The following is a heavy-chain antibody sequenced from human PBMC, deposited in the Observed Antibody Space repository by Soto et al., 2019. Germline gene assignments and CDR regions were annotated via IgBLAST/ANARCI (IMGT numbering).Heavy chain of an antibody. CDR3: ARDVSSDTTGFRGYDL. V-gene: IGHV1-69*01. CDR1: GGTVSSYA. Sequence: QLHLVQSGAEVKKAGSSVKVSCKASGGTVSSYAITWVRQAPGKGLEWMGVFIPIFVSAHYAPKFQGRITITADESTSTAYMELSGLKSEDTGIYYCARDVSSDTTGFRGYDLWGQGTQVTVAS. D-gene: IGHD3-10*01. J-gene: IGHJ4*02. CDR2: FIPIFVSA.